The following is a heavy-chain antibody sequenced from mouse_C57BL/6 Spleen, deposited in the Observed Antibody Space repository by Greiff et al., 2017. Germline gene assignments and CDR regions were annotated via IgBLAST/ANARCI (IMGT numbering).Heavy chain of an antibody. CDR1: GYTFTDYN. D-gene: IGHD2-4*01. V-gene: IGHV1-18*01. CDR2: INPNNGGT. J-gene: IGHJ4*01. Sequence: VQLQQSGPELVKPGASVKIPCKASGYTFTDYNMDWVKQSHGKSLEWIGDINPNNGGTIYNQKFKGKATLTVDKSSSTAYMELRSLTSEDTAVYYCARRRSGYYDPYYAMDYWGQGTSVTVSS. CDR3: ARRRSGYYDPYYAMDY.